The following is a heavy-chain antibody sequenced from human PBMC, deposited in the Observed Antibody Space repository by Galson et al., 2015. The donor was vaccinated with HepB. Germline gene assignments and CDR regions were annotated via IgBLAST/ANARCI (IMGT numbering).Heavy chain of an antibody. J-gene: IGHJ4*02. CDR2: IYPGDSDT. D-gene: IGHD3-22*01. CDR3: ARLDSSGYFY. CDR1: GYSFTSYW. V-gene: IGHV5-51*01. Sequence: QSGAEVKKPGESLKISCEGSGYSFTSYWIGWVRQRPGKGLEWMGIIYPGDSDTTYSPSFQGQVTISVDKSINTAYLHWSSLKASDTAMFYCARLDSSGYFYWGQGTLVTVSS.